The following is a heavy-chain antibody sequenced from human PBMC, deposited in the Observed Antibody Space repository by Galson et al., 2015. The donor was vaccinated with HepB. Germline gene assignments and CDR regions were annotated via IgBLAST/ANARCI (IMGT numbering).Heavy chain of an antibody. CDR3: ARDRGFQNVRPAF. CDR2: IWYDGSEE. CDR1: GFTFSSYG. Sequence: SLRLSCAASGFTFSSYGMHWVRQAPGKGLEWVAVIWYDGSEEYYADSVKGRFTISRDNSKNTLYLQINSLRVEDTATYYCARDRGFQNVRPAFWGQGTLVAVS. V-gene: IGHV3-33*01. D-gene: IGHD2-15*01. J-gene: IGHJ4*02.